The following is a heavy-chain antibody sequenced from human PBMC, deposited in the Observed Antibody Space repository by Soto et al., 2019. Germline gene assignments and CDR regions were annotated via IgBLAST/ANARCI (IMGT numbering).Heavy chain of an antibody. Sequence: QLVQSGAEVKKPGASVKVSCKASGYIFPTYGISWVRQAPGQGLEWMGWISAHNGNTHYAQKLQGRVTMTTDTSTTTVYMELRTLRSDDTAVYYCARAPELTAAHPDWGQGTLVTVSS. CDR3: ARAPELTAAHPD. J-gene: IGHJ4*02. D-gene: IGHD6-6*01. CDR1: GYIFPTYG. V-gene: IGHV1-18*01. CDR2: ISAHNGNT.